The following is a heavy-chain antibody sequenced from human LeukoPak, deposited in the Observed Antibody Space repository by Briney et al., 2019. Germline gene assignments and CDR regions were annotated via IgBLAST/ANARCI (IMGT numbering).Heavy chain of an antibody. CDR1: GVSFSGYY. CDR2: INHSGST. V-gene: IGHV4-34*01. D-gene: IGHD5-12*01. CDR3: ARGGRGYSGYVRY. J-gene: IGHJ4*02. Sequence: PSETLSLTCAVYGVSFSGYYWSWIRQPPGKGLEWIGEINHSGSTNYNPSLKSRVTISVDTSKNQFSLKLSSVTAADTAVYYCARGGRGYSGYVRYWGQGTLVTVSS.